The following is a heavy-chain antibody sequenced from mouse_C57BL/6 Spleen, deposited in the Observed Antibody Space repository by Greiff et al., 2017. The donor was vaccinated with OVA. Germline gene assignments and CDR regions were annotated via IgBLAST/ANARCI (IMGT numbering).Heavy chain of an antibody. CDR2: IDPETGGT. CDR1: GYTFTDYE. J-gene: IGHJ2*01. Sequence: VQLQQSGAELVRPGASVTLSCKASGYTFTDYEMHWVKQTPVHGLEWIGAIDPETGGTAYNQKFKGKAILTADKSSSTAYMELRSLTSEDSAFYYCTRPSSLGSLFDYWGQGTTLTVSS. CDR3: TRPSSLGSLFDY. D-gene: IGHD3-1*01. V-gene: IGHV1-15*01.